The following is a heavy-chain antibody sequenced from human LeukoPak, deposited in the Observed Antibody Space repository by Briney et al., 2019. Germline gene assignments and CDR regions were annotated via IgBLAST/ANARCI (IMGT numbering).Heavy chain of an antibody. CDR2: INHSGST. CDR1: GGSFSGYY. CDR3: ASLCGGDCYSLSTDYYYYGMDV. J-gene: IGHJ6*02. V-gene: IGHV4-34*01. D-gene: IGHD2-21*02. Sequence: SETLSLTCAVHGGSFSGYYWSWIRQPPGKGLEWIGEINHSGSTNYNPSLESRVTISVDTSKNQFSLKLSSVTAADTAVYYCASLCGGDCYSLSTDYYYYGMDVWGQGTTVTVSS.